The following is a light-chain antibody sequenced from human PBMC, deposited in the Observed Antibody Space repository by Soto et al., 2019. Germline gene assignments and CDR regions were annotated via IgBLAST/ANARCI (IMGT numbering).Light chain of an antibody. Sequence: QSVLTQPPSVSGTPGHKVSISCSGSTSNLGGNTVNWYQQLPGTAPKLLIYTNNQRPSGVPDRFSGSKSGTSASLAISGLRSEDEADFYCAAWDYSLYAVVFGGGTKLTVL. CDR3: AAWDYSLYAVV. J-gene: IGLJ2*01. CDR2: TNN. CDR1: TSNLGGNT. V-gene: IGLV1-44*01.